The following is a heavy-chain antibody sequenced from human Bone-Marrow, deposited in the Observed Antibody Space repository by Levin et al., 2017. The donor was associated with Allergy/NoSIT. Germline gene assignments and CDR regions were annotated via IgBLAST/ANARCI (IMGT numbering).Heavy chain of an antibody. D-gene: IGHD3-10*01. CDR1: GFTFTGYG. Sequence: PGGSLRLSCAASGFTFTGYGMHWVRQAPGKGLEWVAVISSAGSNTYYADSVKGRFTISRDNSKNTLYLQMNSLRAEDTAVYYCAKSPGVTYGSGSYYKEIDYWGQGTLVTVSS. J-gene: IGHJ4*02. CDR3: AKSPGVTYGSGSYYKEIDY. CDR2: ISSAGSNT. V-gene: IGHV3-30*18.